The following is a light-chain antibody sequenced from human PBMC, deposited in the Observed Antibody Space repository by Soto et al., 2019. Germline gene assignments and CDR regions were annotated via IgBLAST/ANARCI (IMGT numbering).Light chain of an antibody. Sequence: EIVLTQSPATLSLSPGERATLSCKASQNVNNHLVWYQQKSGQAPRLVIYDTSTRASDFPARFSGRGSGTDFTLTIGSLEPEDFAVYYCQQRTSWPPTFGQGTRLDIK. V-gene: IGKV3-11*01. CDR2: DTS. CDR1: QNVNNH. J-gene: IGKJ5*01. CDR3: QQRTSWPPT.